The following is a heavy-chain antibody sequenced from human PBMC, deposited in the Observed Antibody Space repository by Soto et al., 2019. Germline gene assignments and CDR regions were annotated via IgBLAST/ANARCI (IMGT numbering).Heavy chain of an antibody. D-gene: IGHD2-15*01. CDR3: ARDVPPGSVGCMDV. CDR2: ISSDGIRE. CDR1: GFTFSSHA. J-gene: IGHJ6*02. Sequence: QVQLVESGGGVVQPGGSLRLSCAASGFTFSSHAMHWVRQAPGKGLEWVTVISSDGIREYYADSVKGRFTISRDNSKNTLYLQMNSLRVEDTALYYCARDVPPGSVGCMDVWGQGTTVTVSS. V-gene: IGHV3-30-3*01.